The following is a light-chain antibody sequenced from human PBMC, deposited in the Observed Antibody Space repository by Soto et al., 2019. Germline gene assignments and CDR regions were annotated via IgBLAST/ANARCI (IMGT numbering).Light chain of an antibody. CDR2: GAS. CDR3: QQYGSLLT. CDR1: QSVSSSY. J-gene: IGKJ4*01. Sequence: EIVLTQSPATLSLSAGERATLSCRASQSVSSSYLAWYQQKPGQAPRLLIYGASSRATGIPDRFSGSGSGTDFTLTISRLEPEDFAVYYCQQYGSLLTFGGGTKVDIK. V-gene: IGKV3-20*01.